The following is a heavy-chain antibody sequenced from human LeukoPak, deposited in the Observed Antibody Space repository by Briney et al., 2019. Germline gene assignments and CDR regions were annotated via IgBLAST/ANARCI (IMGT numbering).Heavy chain of an antibody. CDR1: GGSISSYY. Sequence: SETLSLTCTVSGGSISSYYWSWIRQPPGKGLEWIGYIYYSGSTNYNPSPKSRVTISVDTSKNQFSLKLSSVTAADTAVYYCARQPYYDFWSGYYGGAFDIWGQGTMVTVSS. CDR2: IYYSGST. V-gene: IGHV4-59*08. D-gene: IGHD3-3*01. J-gene: IGHJ3*02. CDR3: ARQPYYDFWSGYYGGAFDI.